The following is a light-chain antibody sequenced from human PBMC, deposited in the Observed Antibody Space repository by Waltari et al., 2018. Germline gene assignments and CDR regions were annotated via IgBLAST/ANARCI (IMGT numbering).Light chain of an antibody. CDR1: QSLSSW. CDR2: TAY. J-gene: IGKJ2*03. V-gene: IGKV1-12*01. CDR3: LQYNSSPYS. Sequence: DIQMTHAPSSLSASVEDTVTITCRASQSLSSWIAWYQQKPWKATKLLIYTAYILQSGVPSSFSGSGSVTDFTLTISILQHEDFVSYFCLQYNSSPYSFGHVTKVEIK.